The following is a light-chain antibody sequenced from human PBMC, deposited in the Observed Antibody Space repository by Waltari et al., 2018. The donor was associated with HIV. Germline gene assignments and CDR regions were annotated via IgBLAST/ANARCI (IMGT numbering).Light chain of an antibody. CDR2: AAS. J-gene: IGKJ3*01. V-gene: IGKV1-39*01. CDR3: QQSSDLPST. CDR1: QNIYHY. Sequence: DIQMTQSPSSLSASIGDRVTITCRASQNIYHYLNWYQHEPGKPPKLLIYAASTLQSGVPSRFSASGSGTDFTLTIDNLQPEDFATYYCQQSSDLPSTFGPGTKWISN.